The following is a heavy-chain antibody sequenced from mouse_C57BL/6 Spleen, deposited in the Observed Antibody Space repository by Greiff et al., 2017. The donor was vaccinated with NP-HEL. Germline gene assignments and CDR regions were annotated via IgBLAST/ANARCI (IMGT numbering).Heavy chain of an antibody. CDR1: GYTFTDYE. CDR2: IDPETGGT. D-gene: IGHD4-1*01. CDR3: TSLTGTFAWFAY. Sequence: VKLMESGAELVRPGASVTLSCKASGYTFTDYEMHWVKQTPVHGLEWIGAIDPETGGTAYNQKFKGKAILTADKSSSTAYMELRSLTSEDSAVYYCTSLTGTFAWFAYWGQGTLVTVSA. J-gene: IGHJ3*01. V-gene: IGHV1-15*01.